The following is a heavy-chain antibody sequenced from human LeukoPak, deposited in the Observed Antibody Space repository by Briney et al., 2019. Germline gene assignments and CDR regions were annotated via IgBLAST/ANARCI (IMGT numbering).Heavy chain of an antibody. CDR2: INPSGGST. CDR1: GYTFTSYY. D-gene: IGHD2-2*01. V-gene: IGHV1-46*01. Sequence: ASVKVSCKASGYTFTSYYMHWVRQAPGQGLEWMGIINPSGGSTSYAQKFQGRVTMTRDTSTSTVYMELSSLRSEDTAVYYCARDRLIYCSSTSCYRGYYYYGMDVWGRGTTVTVSS. J-gene: IGHJ6*02. CDR3: ARDRLIYCSSTSCYRGYYYYGMDV.